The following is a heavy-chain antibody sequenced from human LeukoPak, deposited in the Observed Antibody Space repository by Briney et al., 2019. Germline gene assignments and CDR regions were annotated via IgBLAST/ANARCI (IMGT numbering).Heavy chain of an antibody. CDR3: ASGRGVNSDY. V-gene: IGHV3-74*01. D-gene: IGHD3-10*01. CDR2: INSDDSSR. CDR1: GFTFSSYW. J-gene: IGHJ4*02. Sequence: PGGSLRLPCAASGFTFSSYWMHWVRQAPGKGLVWVSRINSDDSSRSYADSVKGRFTISRDNAKNTLYLQMNSLRAEDTAVYYCASGRGVNSDYWGQGTLVTVSS.